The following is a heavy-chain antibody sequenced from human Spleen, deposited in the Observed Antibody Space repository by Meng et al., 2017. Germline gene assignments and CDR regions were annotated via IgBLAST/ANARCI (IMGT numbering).Heavy chain of an antibody. CDR1: GYTFAAYW. CDR3: VRDENISLGKLFGDY. CDR2: IIPNSGDT. Sequence: ASVKVSCKASGYTFAAYWIQWVRQAPGQGLEWMGHIIPNSGDTLYAPKFQGRVSMTADTSIGTAYVELSGLRSDDTAIYYCVRDENISLGKLFGDYWGQGTLVTVSS. J-gene: IGHJ4*02. V-gene: IGHV1-2*06. D-gene: IGHD2-21*01.